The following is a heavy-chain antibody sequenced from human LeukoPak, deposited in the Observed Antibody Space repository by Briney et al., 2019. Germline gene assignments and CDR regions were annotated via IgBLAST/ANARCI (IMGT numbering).Heavy chain of an antibody. D-gene: IGHD3-22*01. CDR3: AKTHYYDSSGVPGDY. V-gene: IGHV3-30*18. Sequence: GGSLRLSCAASGFTFSSYGMHWVRQAPGKGLEWVAVISHDGSNPYYADSVKGRFTISRDNSKNTLYLQMSSLRAEDTAVYFCAKTHYYDSSGVPGDYWGQGTLVTVSS. CDR1: GFTFSSYG. CDR2: ISHDGSNP. J-gene: IGHJ4*02.